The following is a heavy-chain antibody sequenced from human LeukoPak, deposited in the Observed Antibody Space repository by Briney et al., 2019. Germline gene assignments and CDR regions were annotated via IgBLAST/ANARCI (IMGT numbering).Heavy chain of an antibody. CDR1: GFTVSTNA. D-gene: IGHD1-26*01. V-gene: IGHV3-23*01. CDR3: AKKVVVGATSPYSDFQD. Sequence: GGSLRLSCLTSGFTVSTNAMRWVRQDPGKGLEWISGLSGSGASTYYADSVTGRFTISRDNSRNTLYLQMNSLRGDDTAVYYCAKKVVVGATSPYSDFQDWGQGTLVTVSS. J-gene: IGHJ1*01. CDR2: LSGSGAST.